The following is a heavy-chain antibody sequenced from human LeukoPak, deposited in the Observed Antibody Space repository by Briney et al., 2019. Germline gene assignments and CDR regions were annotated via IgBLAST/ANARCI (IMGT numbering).Heavy chain of an antibody. Sequence: PGGSLRLSCAASGFTFDDYGMSWVRQAPGKGLEWVSGINWNGGSTGYADSVKGRFTISRDNAKNSLYLQMNSLRAEDTALYYCARVIVGATKDYYYYHYMDVWGKGTTVTVSS. CDR2: INWNGGST. J-gene: IGHJ6*03. V-gene: IGHV3-20*04. D-gene: IGHD1-26*01. CDR3: ARVIVGATKDYYYYHYMDV. CDR1: GFTFDDYG.